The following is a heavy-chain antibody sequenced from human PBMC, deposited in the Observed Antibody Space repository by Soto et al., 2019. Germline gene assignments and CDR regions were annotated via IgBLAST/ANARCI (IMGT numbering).Heavy chain of an antibody. CDR2: INHSGST. CDR3: ARGIQGAFDI. J-gene: IGHJ3*02. V-gene: IGHV4-34*01. Sequence: QVQLQQWGAGLLKPSETLSLTCAVYGGSFSGYYWSWIRQPPGKGLEWIGEINHSGSTNYIPSLKSRVTISVDTSKNQFSLKLSSVTAADTAVYYCARGIQGAFDIWGQGTMVTVSS. CDR1: GGSFSGYY.